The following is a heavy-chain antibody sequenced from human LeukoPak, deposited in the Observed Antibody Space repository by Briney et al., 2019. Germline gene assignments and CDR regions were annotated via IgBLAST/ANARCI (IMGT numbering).Heavy chain of an antibody. Sequence: SETLSLTCTVSGGSTSNYYWSWIRQPPGKGLEWIGYIFYTGTTNYNFSLKSRLTISVDTSKNQFSLRLTSVTAADTAVYYCARGWGYFDYWGQGTLVTVSS. J-gene: IGHJ4*02. D-gene: IGHD6-19*01. CDR1: GGSTSNYY. CDR3: ARGWGYFDY. CDR2: IFYTGTT. V-gene: IGHV4-59*01.